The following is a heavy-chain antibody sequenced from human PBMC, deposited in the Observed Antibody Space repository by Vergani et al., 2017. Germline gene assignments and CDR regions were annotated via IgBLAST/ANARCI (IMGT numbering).Heavy chain of an antibody. V-gene: IGHV3-21*04. D-gene: IGHD5-24*01. CDR2: ISSRSTYT. J-gene: IGHJ3*02. CDR3: ARDHRDYNNYPGTFDI. CDR1: GFTFSSDS. Sequence: EVQLVESGGGLVKPGGSLRLSCAASGFTFSSDSMNWVRQAPGKGLEWVSSISSRSTYTYYADSVKGRFSISRDNAKSSLFLQMDSLRAEDTAVYYCARDHRDYNNYPGTFDIWGQGSMVTVSS.